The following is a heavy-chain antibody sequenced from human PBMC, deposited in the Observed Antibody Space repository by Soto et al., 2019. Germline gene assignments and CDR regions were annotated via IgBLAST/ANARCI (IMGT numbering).Heavy chain of an antibody. CDR3: AKVANYDYIWGSHFDY. D-gene: IGHD3-16*01. CDR1: GFTFSNYA. J-gene: IGHJ4*02. Sequence: EVQLLDSGGGLVQPGGSLRLYCAASGFTFSNYAMTWVRQAPGKGLEWVSAISGTGGRTYYADSVKGRFTFSRDKSKNTLYLQMNSLRAEDTAVYYCAKVANYDYIWGSHFDYWGQGTLVTVSS. V-gene: IGHV3-23*01. CDR2: ISGTGGRT.